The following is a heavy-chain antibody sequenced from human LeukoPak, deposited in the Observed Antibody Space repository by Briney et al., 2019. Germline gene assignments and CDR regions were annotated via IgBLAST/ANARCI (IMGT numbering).Heavy chain of an antibody. CDR2: IYYSGST. V-gene: IGHV4-31*03. CDR3: ARARQDCSSTSCHNWFDP. CDR1: GGSISSGGYH. Sequence: SQTLSLTCTVSGGSISSGGYHWSWIRQHPGKGLEWIGYIYYSGSTYYNPSLKSRVTISVDTSKNQFSLKLSSVTAADTAVYYCARARQDCSSTSCHNWFDPWGQGTLVTVSS. J-gene: IGHJ5*02. D-gene: IGHD2-2*01.